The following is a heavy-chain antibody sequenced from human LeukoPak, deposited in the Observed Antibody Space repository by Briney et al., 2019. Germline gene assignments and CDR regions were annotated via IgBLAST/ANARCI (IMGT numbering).Heavy chain of an antibody. CDR2: THISGTT. D-gene: IGHD6-13*01. V-gene: IGHV4-4*07. CDR1: DGSISTYY. Sequence: PSETLSLTCTVSDGSISTYYWTWIRQTAGKGLEWIGRTHISGTTNYNPSLKSRVTLSLDTSKNQFSLRLTSVTAADTAVYYCATSGATAGWLEGAFDIWGQGTMVTVSS. CDR3: ATSGATAGWLEGAFDI. J-gene: IGHJ3*02.